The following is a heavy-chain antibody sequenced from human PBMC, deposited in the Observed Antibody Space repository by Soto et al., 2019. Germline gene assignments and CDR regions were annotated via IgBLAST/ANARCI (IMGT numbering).Heavy chain of an antibody. V-gene: IGHV4-30-2*01. J-gene: IGHJ4*02. CDR1: GGSISSGGYA. CDR2: IYQSGST. CDR3: ARSYSGGDAYFDY. D-gene: IGHD2-21*02. Sequence: SETLSLTCAVSGGSISSGGYAWAWIRQPPGKGLEWVGYIYQSGSTYYNPSLKSRVTIAADRSKNQFSLNLASVTAADTAVYYCARSYSGGDAYFDYWGQGTVVTVSS.